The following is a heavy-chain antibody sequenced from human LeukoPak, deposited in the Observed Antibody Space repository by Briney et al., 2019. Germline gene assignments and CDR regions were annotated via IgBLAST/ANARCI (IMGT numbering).Heavy chain of an antibody. Sequence: GGSLRLSCAASGFTFSSYWMIWARQAPGKGLEWVSYISSSSSTIYYADSVKGRFTISRDNAKNSLYLQMNSLRAEDTAVYYCARQTFDYWGQGTLVTVSS. J-gene: IGHJ4*02. CDR2: ISSSSSTI. CDR1: GFTFSSYW. CDR3: ARQTFDY. V-gene: IGHV3-48*01.